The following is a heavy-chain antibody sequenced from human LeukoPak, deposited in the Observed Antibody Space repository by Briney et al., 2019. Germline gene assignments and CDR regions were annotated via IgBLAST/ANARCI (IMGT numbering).Heavy chain of an antibody. CDR1: GGSISSSSYY. CDR2: IYYSGST. Sequence: SETLSLTCTVSGGSISSSSYYWGWIRQPPGKGLEWIGSIYYSGSTYYNPSLKSRVTISVDTSKNQFSLKLSSVTAADTAVYYCARHEGMQQWLVRMVGWFDPWGQGTLVTVSP. D-gene: IGHD6-19*01. V-gene: IGHV4-39*01. CDR3: ARHEGMQQWLVRMVGWFDP. J-gene: IGHJ5*02.